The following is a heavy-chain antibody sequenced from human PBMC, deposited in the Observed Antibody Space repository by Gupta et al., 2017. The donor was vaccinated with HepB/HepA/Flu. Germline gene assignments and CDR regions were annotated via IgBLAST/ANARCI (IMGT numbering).Heavy chain of an antibody. CDR2: IKEDGSEK. D-gene: IGHD1-26*01. J-gene: IGHJ4*02. V-gene: IGHV3-7*01. CDR1: DFTFSIYW. CDR3: ARGGFLTGRFDY. Sequence: EVQLVESGGGLVQPGGSLRLSCAASDFTFSIYWMTWVRQAPGKGLEWVASIKEDGSEKYYVDSLEGRFTISRDNAKSSVSLQMYSLRPEDTAVYYCARGGFLTGRFDYWGQGTLVTVSS.